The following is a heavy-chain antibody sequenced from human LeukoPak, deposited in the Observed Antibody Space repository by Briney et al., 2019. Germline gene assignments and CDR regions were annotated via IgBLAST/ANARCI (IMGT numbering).Heavy chain of an antibody. D-gene: IGHD4-17*01. Sequence: GESLKISWKGSGYSFTSYWIGWVRQMPGKGLEWMGIIYPGDSDTRYNPSFQGQVTISVDKSISTTYLQWSSLKASDTAIYYCARHLATVTASRQYYYYGMDLWGQGTTVTVSS. J-gene: IGHJ6*02. CDR1: GYSFTSYW. CDR2: IYPGDSDT. V-gene: IGHV5-51*01. CDR3: ARHLATVTASRQYYYYGMDL.